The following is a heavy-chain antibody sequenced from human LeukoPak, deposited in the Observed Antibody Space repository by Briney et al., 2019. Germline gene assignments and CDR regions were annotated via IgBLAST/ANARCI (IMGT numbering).Heavy chain of an antibody. J-gene: IGHJ6*02. CDR2: ISSSGSTI. CDR3: AREWGCSSTSCQPGYYGMDV. D-gene: IGHD2-2*01. Sequence: PGGSLRLSCAASGFTFSSYEMNWVRQAPGKGLEWVSYISSSGSTIYYADSVKGRSTISRDNAKNSLYLQMNSLRAEDTAVYYCAREWGCSSTSCQPGYYGMDVWGQGTTVTVSS. V-gene: IGHV3-48*03. CDR1: GFTFSSYE.